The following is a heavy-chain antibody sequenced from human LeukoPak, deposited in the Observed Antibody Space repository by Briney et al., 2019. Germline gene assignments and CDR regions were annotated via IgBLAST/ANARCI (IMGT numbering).Heavy chain of an antibody. J-gene: IGHJ4*02. CDR1: GFTVSSNY. V-gene: IGHV3-23*01. D-gene: IGHD6-13*01. CDR3: AKDNVAAADPYYFDY. CDR2: ISGSGGST. Sequence: PGGSLRLSCAASGFTVSSNYMSWVRQAPGKGLEWVSAISGSGGSTYYADSVKGRFTISRDNSKNTLYLQMNSLRAEDTAVYYCAKDNVAAADPYYFDYWGQGTLVTVSS.